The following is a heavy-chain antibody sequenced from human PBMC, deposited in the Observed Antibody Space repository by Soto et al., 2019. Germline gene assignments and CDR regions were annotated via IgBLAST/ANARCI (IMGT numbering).Heavy chain of an antibody. CDR1: GDSINGYY. Sequence: QLQLQESGPGLVKPSETLSLTCTVSGDSINGYYWTWIRQPAGKGLEWLGRIYTSGTTSYSPSLKSRVTMSLDTSKNHFSLRLTSVTAADTAVYYCARDTVGISSPGVYWGRGTLVTVSS. J-gene: IGHJ4*02. CDR3: ARDTVGISSPGVY. D-gene: IGHD4-17*01. CDR2: IYTSGTT. V-gene: IGHV4-4*07.